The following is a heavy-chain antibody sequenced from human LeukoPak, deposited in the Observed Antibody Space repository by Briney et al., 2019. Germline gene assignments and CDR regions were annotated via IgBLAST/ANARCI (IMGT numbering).Heavy chain of an antibody. CDR2: INTNTGNP. V-gene: IGHV7-4-1*02. CDR3: ARDDYVWGRRAFDI. CDR1: GYTFTSYA. D-gene: IGHD3-16*01. J-gene: IGHJ3*02. Sequence: GASVKVSCKASGYTFTSYAMNWVRQAPGQGLEWMGWINTNTGNPTYAQGFTGRFVFSLDTSVSTAYLQISSLKAEDTAVYYCARDDYVWGRRAFDIWGQGTMVTVSS.